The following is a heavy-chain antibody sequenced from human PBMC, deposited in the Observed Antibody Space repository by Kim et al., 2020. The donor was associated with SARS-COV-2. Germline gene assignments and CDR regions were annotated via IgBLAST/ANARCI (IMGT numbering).Heavy chain of an antibody. V-gene: IGHV1-69*13. J-gene: IGHJ6*02. Sequence: SVKVSCKASGGTFSSYAISWVRQAPGQGLEWMGGIIPIFGTANYAQKFQGRVTITADESTSTAYMELSSLRSEDTAVYYCARGEDSSSSVYYYYGMDVWGQGTTVTVSS. CDR3: ARGEDSSSSVYYYYGMDV. CDR2: IIPIFGTA. D-gene: IGHD6-6*01. CDR1: GGTFSSYA.